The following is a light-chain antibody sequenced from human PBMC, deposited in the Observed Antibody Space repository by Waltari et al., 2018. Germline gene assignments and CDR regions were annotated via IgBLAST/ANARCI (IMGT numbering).Light chain of an antibody. CDR3: QHTYGTPWT. Sequence: DIQMTQSPSSLSASVGDRVTITCRASENVNNYLNWYQQKPGKAPKLLIYKASTLQSGVPSRFSGSGSGTDYTFTISSLQSEDVATYYCQHTYGTPWTFGQGTKVEI. CDR1: ENVNNY. J-gene: IGKJ1*01. CDR2: KAS. V-gene: IGKV1-39*01.